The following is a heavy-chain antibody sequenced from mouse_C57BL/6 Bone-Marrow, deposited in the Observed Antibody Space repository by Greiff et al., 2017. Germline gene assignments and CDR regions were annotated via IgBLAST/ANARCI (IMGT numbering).Heavy chain of an antibody. J-gene: IGHJ3*01. D-gene: IGHD2-10*02. CDR1: GYTFTSYW. Sequence: QVQLQQPGAELVRPGTSVKLSCKASGYTFTSYWMNWVKQRPGQGLEWIGVIDPSDSYTNYNQKFKGKATLTVDTSSSTAYMQLSSLTSEDSAVYVCAREGEYFCSGWFALWGQGTLVTVSA. CDR3: AREGEYFCSGWFAL. CDR2: IDPSDSYT. V-gene: IGHV1-59*01.